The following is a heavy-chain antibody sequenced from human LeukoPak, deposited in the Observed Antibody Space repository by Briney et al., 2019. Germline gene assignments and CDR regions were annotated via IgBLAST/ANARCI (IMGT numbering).Heavy chain of an antibody. J-gene: IGHJ4*02. CDR1: GDSINSRRYY. Sequence: PSETLSLTCTVSGDSINSRRYYWGWIRQPPGKGLEWIGTIYFSGSTYYNPSLKSRVSISVDMSKNQFSLKLTSVAAADTAVYYCAHRVGDYIYYWSRGTLVTVSS. CDR2: IYFSGST. CDR3: AHRVGDYIYY. V-gene: IGHV4-39*01. D-gene: IGHD4-11*01.